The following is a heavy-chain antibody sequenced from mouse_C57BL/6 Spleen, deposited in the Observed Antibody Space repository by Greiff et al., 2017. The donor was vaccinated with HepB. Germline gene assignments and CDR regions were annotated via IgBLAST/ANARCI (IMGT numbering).Heavy chain of an antibody. J-gene: IGHJ4*01. CDR2: INPNNGGT. D-gene: IGHD2-2*01. CDR3: ASNGYDFYYAMDY. Sequence: VQLQQSGPELVKPGASVKISCKASGYTFTDYYMNWVKQSHGKSLEWIGDINPNNGGTSYNQKFKGKATLTVDKSSSTAYMELRSLTSEDSAVYYCASNGYDFYYAMDYWGQGTSVTVSS. V-gene: IGHV1-26*01. CDR1: GYTFTDYY.